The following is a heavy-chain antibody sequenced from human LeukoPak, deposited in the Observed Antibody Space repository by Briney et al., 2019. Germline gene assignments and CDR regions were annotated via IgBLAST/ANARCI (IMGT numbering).Heavy chain of an antibody. CDR1: GYTFTSYG. V-gene: IGHV7-4-1*02. Sequence: ASVKVSCKASGYTFTSYGISWVRQAPGQGLEWMGWVNTNTGNPTYAQGFTGRFVFSLDTSVSTAYLQISSLKAEDTAVYYCARGGSYDYVWGNYRQIDYWGQGTLVTVSS. J-gene: IGHJ4*02. CDR2: VNTNTGNP. CDR3: ARGGSYDYVWGNYRQIDY. D-gene: IGHD3-16*02.